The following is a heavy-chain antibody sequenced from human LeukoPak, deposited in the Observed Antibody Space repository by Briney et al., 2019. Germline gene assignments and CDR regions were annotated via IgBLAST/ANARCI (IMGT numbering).Heavy chain of an antibody. Sequence: ASAKVSCKVSGSTLTEISIDWVRPGPGRGLECMGTFAPQVGGTIHAQVLQGRLKMTADTSTDTAYMEVTSLQSEDTAVYYCATGAMVYEYWGQGALVTVAS. J-gene: IGHJ4*02. CDR2: FAPQVGGT. V-gene: IGHV1-24*01. CDR1: GSTLTEIS. CDR3: ATGAMVYEY. D-gene: IGHD3-10*01.